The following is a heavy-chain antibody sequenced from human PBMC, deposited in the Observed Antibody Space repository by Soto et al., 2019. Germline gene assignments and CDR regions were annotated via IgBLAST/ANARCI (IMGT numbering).Heavy chain of an antibody. CDR3: AKGSRMWTPDY. CDR1: GYTFTDSA. J-gene: IGHJ4*02. CDR2: IAPGNGNT. Sequence: ASVKVSCKASGYTFTDSAIHWVRQAPGQSLELLGWIAPGNGNTKYSQKFQGRVTITRDTSATTAYMELSSLRSEVTAVYYCAKGSRMWTPDYWGQGTLVTVSS. V-gene: IGHV1-3*01. D-gene: IGHD2-21*01.